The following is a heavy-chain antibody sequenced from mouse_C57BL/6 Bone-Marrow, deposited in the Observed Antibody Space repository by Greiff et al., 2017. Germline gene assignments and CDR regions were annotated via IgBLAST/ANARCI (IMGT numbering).Heavy chain of an antibody. D-gene: IGHD2-3*01. J-gene: IGHJ3*01. CDR2: ISYDGSN. CDR1: GYSITSGYY. Sequence: EVKLVESGPGLVKPSQSLSLTCSVTGYSITSGYYWNWIRQFPGNKLEWMGYISYDGSNNYNPSLKNRISITRDPSKNQFFLKLTSVTTEDTATYYCARCDAWFAYWGQGTLVTVSA. V-gene: IGHV3-6*01. CDR3: ARCDAWFAY.